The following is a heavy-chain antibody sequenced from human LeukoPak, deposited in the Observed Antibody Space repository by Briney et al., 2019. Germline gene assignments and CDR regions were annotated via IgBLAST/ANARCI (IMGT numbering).Heavy chain of an antibody. Sequence: SETLSLTCTVSGGSISNYYWSWIRQPPGKGLEWTGYIYYSRRTNYNPSLKSRVTISVDTSKNQFSLKLSSVTAADTAVYYCARGRYSSSWDPNYYYYYYMDVWGKGTTVTISS. CDR3: ARGRYSSSWDPNYYYYYYMDV. D-gene: IGHD6-13*01. V-gene: IGHV4-59*01. CDR1: GGSISNYY. CDR2: IYYSRRT. J-gene: IGHJ6*03.